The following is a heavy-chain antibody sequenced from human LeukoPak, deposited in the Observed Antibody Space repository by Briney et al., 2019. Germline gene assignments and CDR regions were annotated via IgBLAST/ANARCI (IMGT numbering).Heavy chain of an antibody. J-gene: IGHJ4*02. D-gene: IGHD3-10*01. V-gene: IGHV1-69*05. CDR1: GYTFTSYY. CDR3: ARALYYYGSGSWGCFDY. Sequence: VASVKVSCKASGYTFTSYYMHWVRQAPGQGLEWMGGIIPIFGTANYAQKFQGRVTITTDESTSTAYMELSSLRSEDTAVYYCARALYYYGSGSWGCFDYWGQGTLVTVSS. CDR2: IIPIFGTA.